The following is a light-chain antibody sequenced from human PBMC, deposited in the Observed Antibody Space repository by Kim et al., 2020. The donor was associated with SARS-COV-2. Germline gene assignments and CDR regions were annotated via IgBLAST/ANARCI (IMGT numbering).Light chain of an antibody. Sequence: GHCIPVTCSGTSSDVGAYNYVSWYQQNQGKAPTLRIYDVNKRTSGVSSRFSGSRSGNAAFLTIYGRQAEDGADYYCSSYTSSASVVFGGGTQRTVL. V-gene: IGLV2-14*04. CDR2: DVN. J-gene: IGLJ2*01. CDR1: SSDVGAYNY. CDR3: SSYTSSASVV.